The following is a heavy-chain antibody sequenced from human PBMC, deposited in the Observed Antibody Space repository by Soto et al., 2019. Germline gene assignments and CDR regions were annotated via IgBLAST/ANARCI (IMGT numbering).Heavy chain of an antibody. Sequence: AGPTLVNPTQTLTLTCTFSGFSLSTSGVGVGWIRQPPGKALEWLALIYWDDDKRYSPSLKSRLTITKDTSKNQVVLTMTNMDRVDTATYYCALVNLGTRSGNVSPWGQGTLVTVSS. V-gene: IGHV2-5*02. D-gene: IGHD5-12*01. J-gene: IGHJ5*02. CDR3: ALVNLGTRSGNVSP. CDR2: IYWDDDK. CDR1: GFSLSTSGVG.